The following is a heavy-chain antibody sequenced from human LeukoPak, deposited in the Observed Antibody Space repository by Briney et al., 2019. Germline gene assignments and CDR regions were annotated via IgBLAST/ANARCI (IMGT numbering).Heavy chain of an antibody. CDR1: GGSISSYY. V-gene: IGHV4-4*09. D-gene: IGHD1-26*01. CDR3: ARQSSLVGAILAY. Sequence: SETLSLTCTVSGGSISSYYWSWIRQPPGKGLEWIGYIYTSGSTNYNPSLKSRVTISVDTSKNQFSLKLSSVTAADTAVYYCARQSSLVGAILAYWGQGTLVTVSS. CDR2: IYTSGST. J-gene: IGHJ4*02.